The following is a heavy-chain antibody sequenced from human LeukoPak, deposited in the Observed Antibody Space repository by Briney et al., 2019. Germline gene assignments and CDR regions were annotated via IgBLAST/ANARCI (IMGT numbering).Heavy chain of an antibody. CDR1: GFIFISYA. CDR2: ISGRGGST. J-gene: IGHJ6*02. CDR3: TKSDPRVWLGESRPGPDYYYGMDV. D-gene: IGHD3-10*01. V-gene: IGHV3-23*01. Sequence: GGSLRLSCAASGFIFISYAMSWVRQAPGKGREWVSAISGRGGSTYYADSVKGRFTISREKCKNSMYLQMNSQRAEHTAVYYATKSDPRVWLGESRPGPDYYYGMDVWGQGTTATVSS.